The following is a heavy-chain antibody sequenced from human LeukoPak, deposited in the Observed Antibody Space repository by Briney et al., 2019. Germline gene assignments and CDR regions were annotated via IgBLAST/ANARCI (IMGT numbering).Heavy chain of an antibody. D-gene: IGHD4-23*01. CDR2: ISYSGST. Sequence: SETLSLTCTVSGGSISNYYWSWIRQPPGEGLEWIGYISYSGSTNYNSSLKSRVTISLDTSKNQFSLKLSSVTAADTAVYYCARKYVGGNPSPTYWYFDLWGRGALVTVSS. J-gene: IGHJ2*01. CDR1: GGSISNYY. V-gene: IGHV4-59*01. CDR3: ARKYVGGNPSPTYWYFDL.